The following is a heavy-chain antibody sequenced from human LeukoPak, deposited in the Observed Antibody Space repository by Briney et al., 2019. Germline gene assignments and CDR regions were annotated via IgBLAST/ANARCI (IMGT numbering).Heavy chain of an antibody. CDR1: GGSISSSSYY. CDR3: ARLPYYDFWSGYYTFFDY. Sequence: SETLSLTCTVSGGSISSSSYYWGWIRQPLGKGLEWIGSIYYSGSTYYNPSLKSRVTISVDTSKNQFSLKLSSVTAADTAVYYCARLPYYDFWSGYYTFFDYWGQGTLVTVSS. CDR2: IYYSGST. J-gene: IGHJ4*02. D-gene: IGHD3-3*01. V-gene: IGHV4-39*01.